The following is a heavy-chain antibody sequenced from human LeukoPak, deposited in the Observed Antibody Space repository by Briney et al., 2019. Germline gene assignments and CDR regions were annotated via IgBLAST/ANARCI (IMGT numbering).Heavy chain of an antibody. CDR1: GDSMRSYY. CDR3: ARKGRFGYYYGMDV. CDR2: MDDRGDS. Sequence: SETLSLTCTVSGDSMRSYYWSWIRQAPGKGLEWLGHMDDRGDSNYNPSLKGRGSISVDTSKNQFSLKLSSVTAADTAVYYCARKGRFGYYYGMDVWGQGTTVTVSS. J-gene: IGHJ6*02. D-gene: IGHD3-10*01. V-gene: IGHV4-59*01.